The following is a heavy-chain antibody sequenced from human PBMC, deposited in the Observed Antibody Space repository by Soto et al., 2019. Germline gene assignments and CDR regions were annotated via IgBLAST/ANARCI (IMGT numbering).Heavy chain of an antibody. J-gene: IGHJ1*01. CDR1: GDSISSGGYS. CDR3: ASGPYEYFQT. V-gene: IGHV4-30-2*01. Sequence: QLQLQESGSGLVKPSQTLSLTCTVSGDSISSGGYSWNWFRQPPGKGLAWLGYIYHNGGTYSNPSLKSRVTVSVDKSKNQFSLRLTSVIGADTAVYYCASGPYEYFQTWGQGTLVTVSS. CDR2: IYHNGGT.